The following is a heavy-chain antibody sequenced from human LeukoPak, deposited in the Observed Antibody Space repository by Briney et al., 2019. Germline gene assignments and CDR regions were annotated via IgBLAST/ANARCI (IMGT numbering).Heavy chain of an antibody. V-gene: IGHV4-61*01. CDR3: AKASYYYGMDV. CDR1: GGSVSIGSYY. Sequence: SETLSLTCSVSGGSVSIGSYYWSWIRQPPGKGLEWIGDIYYSGSTNYNPSLKSRVSISVDTSKNQFSLKLSSVTAADTAVYYCAKASYYYGMDVWGQGTTVTVSS. J-gene: IGHJ6*02. CDR2: IYYSGST.